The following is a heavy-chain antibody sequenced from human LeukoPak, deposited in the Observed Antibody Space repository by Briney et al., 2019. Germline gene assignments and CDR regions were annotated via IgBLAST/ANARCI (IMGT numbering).Heavy chain of an antibody. Sequence: PSETLSLTCTVSGGSISSSTYYWGWIRQPPGKGLEWIGSIYYSGSTYYNPSLKSRVTISVDTSKNQSSLTLNSVTAADTAVYYCATPYSGGYHGLDIWGQGTMVTVSS. CDR1: GGSISSSTYY. CDR3: ATPYSGGYHGLDI. V-gene: IGHV4-39*01. D-gene: IGHD1-26*01. J-gene: IGHJ3*02. CDR2: IYYSGST.